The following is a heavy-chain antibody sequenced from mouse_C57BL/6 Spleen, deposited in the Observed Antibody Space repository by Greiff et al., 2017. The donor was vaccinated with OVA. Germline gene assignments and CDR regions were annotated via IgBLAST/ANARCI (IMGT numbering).Heavy chain of an antibody. CDR3: TTPYSNYPFAY. J-gene: IGHJ3*01. D-gene: IGHD2-5*01. CDR2: IDPEDGDT. V-gene: IGHV14-1*01. CDR1: GFNIKDNY. Sequence: EVQLQESGAELVRPGASVKLSCTASGFNIKDNYMHWGKQRPKQGLEWIGRIDPEDGDTEYAPKFQGKATMTADTSSNTAYLQLSSLTSEDTAVYYCTTPYSNYPFAYWGQGTLVTVSA.